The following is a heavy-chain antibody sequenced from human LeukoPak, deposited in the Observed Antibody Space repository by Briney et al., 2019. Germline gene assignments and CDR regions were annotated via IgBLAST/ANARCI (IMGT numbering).Heavy chain of an antibody. CDR2: TYYRSKWYN. CDR3: ARALHYSSGWLPDY. D-gene: IGHD6-19*01. CDR1: GDSVSSNSAA. J-gene: IGHJ4*02. V-gene: IGHV6-1*01. Sequence: SQTLSLTCAISGDSVSSNSAAWNWIRQSPSRGLEWLGRTYYRSKWYNDYAVSVRSRITINPDTSKNQFSLQLNSVTPEDTAVYYCARALHYSSGWLPDYWGQGTLVTVSS.